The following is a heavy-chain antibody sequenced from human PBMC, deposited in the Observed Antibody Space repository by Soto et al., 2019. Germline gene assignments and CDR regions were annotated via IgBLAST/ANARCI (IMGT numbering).Heavy chain of an antibody. CDR1: GFTFTNHA. D-gene: IGHD3-22*01. CDR2: IGGSGSST. J-gene: IGHJ4*02. Sequence: GGSLMLSCAASGFTFTNHAMSWVRQAPGKGLEWVSDIGGSGSSTYYADSVKGRFTISRDNSNDTRYLQMNGLRAEDTAVYYCARRGYYYYSAGYWDKIHSDYWGQGALVTVSS. CDR3: ARRGYYYYSAGYWDKIHSDY. V-gene: IGHV3-23*01.